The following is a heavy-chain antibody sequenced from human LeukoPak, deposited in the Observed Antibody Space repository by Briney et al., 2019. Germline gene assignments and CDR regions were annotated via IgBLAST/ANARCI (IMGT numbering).Heavy chain of an antibody. J-gene: IGHJ5*02. Sequence: ASVKVSCKASGYTFTGYYMHWVRQAPGQGLEWMGWINTNTGNPTYAQGFTGRFVFSLDTSVSTAYLQISSLKAEDTAVYYCARRSDGRAVDDGYTDWFDPWGQGTLVTVSS. CDR3: ARRSDGRAVDDGYTDWFDP. CDR2: INTNTGNP. V-gene: IGHV7-4-1*02. D-gene: IGHD6-19*01. CDR1: GYTFTGYY.